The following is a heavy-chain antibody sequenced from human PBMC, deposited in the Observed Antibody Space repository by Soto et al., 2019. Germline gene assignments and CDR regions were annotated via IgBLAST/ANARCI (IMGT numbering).Heavy chain of an antibody. Sequence: EVQLVESGGGLVQPGGSLRLSCAASGFTCSSYEMNWVRQAPGKGLEWVSYISSSGSTIYYADSVKGRFTIPRDNAKNSLYLQMNSLRAEDTAVYYCARECSSTSCPYYYYYGMDVWGQGTTVTVSS. CDR2: ISSSGSTI. CDR3: ARECSSTSCPYYYYYGMDV. V-gene: IGHV3-48*03. D-gene: IGHD2-2*01. CDR1: GFTCSSYE. J-gene: IGHJ6*02.